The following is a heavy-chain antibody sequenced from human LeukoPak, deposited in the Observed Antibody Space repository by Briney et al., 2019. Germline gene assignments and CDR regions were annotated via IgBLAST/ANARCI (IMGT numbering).Heavy chain of an antibody. CDR2: INSDGSST. CDR1: GFTFSTYW. Sequence: GGSLRLSCAASGFTFSTYWMYWVRQAPGKGLVWVSRINSDGSSTSYADSVKGRFTISRDNAKNTLDLQMNSLRAEDTAVYYCARDLGVAGHDYWGQGTLVTVSS. V-gene: IGHV3-74*01. D-gene: IGHD2-15*01. CDR3: ARDLGVAGHDY. J-gene: IGHJ4*02.